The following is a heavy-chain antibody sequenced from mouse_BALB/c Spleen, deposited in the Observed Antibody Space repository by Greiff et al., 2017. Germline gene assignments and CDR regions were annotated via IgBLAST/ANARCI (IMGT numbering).Heavy chain of an antibody. CDR2: ISSGSSTI. Sequence: EVKVVESGGGLVQPGGSRKLSCAASGFTFSSFGMHWVRQAPEKGLEWVAYISSGSSTIYYADTVKGRFTISRDNPKNTLFLQMTSLRSEDTAMYYCARDSMIKLYAMDYWGQGTSVTVSS. CDR1: GFTFSSFG. CDR3: ARDSMIKLYAMDY. V-gene: IGHV5-17*02. J-gene: IGHJ4*01. D-gene: IGHD2-4*01.